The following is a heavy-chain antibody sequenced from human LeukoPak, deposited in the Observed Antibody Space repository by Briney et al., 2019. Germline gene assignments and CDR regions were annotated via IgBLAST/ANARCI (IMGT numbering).Heavy chain of an antibody. CDR2: IYYSGST. CDR3: ARGPGYDILTGYNGLYWFDP. CDR1: GGSISSYY. Sequence: PSETLSLTCTVSGGSISSYYWSWIRQPPGKGLEWIGYIYYSGSTNYSPSLKSRVTISVDTSKNQFSLKLSSVTAADTAVYYCARGPGYDILTGYNGLYWFDPWGQGTLVTVSS. D-gene: IGHD3-9*01. V-gene: IGHV4-59*12. J-gene: IGHJ5*02.